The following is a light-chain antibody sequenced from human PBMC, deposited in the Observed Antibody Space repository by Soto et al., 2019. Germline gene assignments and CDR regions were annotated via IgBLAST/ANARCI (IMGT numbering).Light chain of an antibody. J-gene: IGLJ2*01. CDR3: QSYDSSTQ. Sequence: NFMLTQPHSFSESPGKTVTISCTRSSGSISSNYVQWYQQRPGSAPTTVIYEDNQRPSGVPDRFSGSIDSSSNSASLTISGLKTEDEADYYCQSYDSSTQIGGGTKLTVL. CDR2: EDN. V-gene: IGLV6-57*04. CDR1: SGSISSNY.